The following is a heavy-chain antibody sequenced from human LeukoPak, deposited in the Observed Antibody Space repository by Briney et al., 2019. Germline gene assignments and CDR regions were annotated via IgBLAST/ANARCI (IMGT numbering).Heavy chain of an antibody. CDR3: ARSYNRAPFDY. J-gene: IGHJ4*02. CDR1: GFTFSSYS. D-gene: IGHD5-24*01. Sequence: GGSLRLSCAASGFTFSSYSMNWVRQAPGKGLEWVSSISSSSSYIYYADSVKGRFTISRDNAKNSLYLQMNSLRAGDTAVYYCARSYNRAPFDYWGQGTLVTVSS. V-gene: IGHV3-21*01. CDR2: ISSSSSYI.